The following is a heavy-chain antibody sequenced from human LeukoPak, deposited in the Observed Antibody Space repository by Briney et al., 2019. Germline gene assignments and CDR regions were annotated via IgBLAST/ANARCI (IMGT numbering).Heavy chain of an antibody. CDR1: GFTFSSYW. J-gene: IGHJ5*02. Sequence: GGSLRLSCAASGFTFSSYWMSWVRQAPGKGLEWVANIKQDGSEKYDVDSVKGRFTISRDNAKNSLYLQMNSLRAGDTAVYYCARDRYQLPFRWFDPWGQGTLVTVSS. CDR3: ARDRYQLPFRWFDP. V-gene: IGHV3-7*01. CDR2: IKQDGSEK. D-gene: IGHD2-2*01.